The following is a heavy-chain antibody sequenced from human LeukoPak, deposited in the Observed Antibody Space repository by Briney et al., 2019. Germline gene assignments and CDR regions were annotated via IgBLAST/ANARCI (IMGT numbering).Heavy chain of an antibody. CDR2: ISGNSSTI. J-gene: IGHJ6*03. Sequence: PGGSLRLSCAASGFTFSSYCMTWVRQAPGKGLEWVSYISGNSSTIYYADSVKGRFTISRDNAKNSLFLQMDSLGPEDTAMYFCARDPYSGNYGAYYYYYMDVWGKGTTVTISS. CDR3: ARDPYSGNYGAYYYYYMDV. V-gene: IGHV3-48*01. CDR1: GFTFSSYC. D-gene: IGHD1-26*01.